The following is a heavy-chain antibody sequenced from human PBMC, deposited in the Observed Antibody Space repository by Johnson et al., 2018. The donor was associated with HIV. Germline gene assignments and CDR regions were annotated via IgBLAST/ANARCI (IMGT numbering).Heavy chain of an antibody. J-gene: IGHJ3*02. Sequence: QVQLVESGGGVVQPGRSLRLSCAASGFTFSSYAMHWVRQAPGKGLEWVAVISYDGSNKYYADSVKGRFTISRDNSKNTLYLQMNSLRAEDTAVYYCAKNGARGDAFDIWGKGQWSPSLQ. D-gene: IGHD2-8*01. V-gene: IGHV3-30*04. CDR1: GFTFSSYA. CDR3: AKNGARGDAFDI. CDR2: ISYDGSNK.